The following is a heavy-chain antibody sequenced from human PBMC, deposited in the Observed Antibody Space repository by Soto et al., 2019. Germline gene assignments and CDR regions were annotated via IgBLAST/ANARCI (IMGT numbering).Heavy chain of an antibody. CDR2: IIPIFGTA. CDR3: ARSSPDDYGDYGYFDY. Sequence: GPSVKVSCKASGGTFSSYAISWVRQAPGQGLEWMGGIIPIFGTANYAQKFQGRVTITADESTSTAYMELSSLRSEDTAVYYCARSSPDDYGDYGYFDYWGQGTLVTVSS. J-gene: IGHJ4*02. V-gene: IGHV1-69*01. D-gene: IGHD4-17*01. CDR1: GGTFSSYA.